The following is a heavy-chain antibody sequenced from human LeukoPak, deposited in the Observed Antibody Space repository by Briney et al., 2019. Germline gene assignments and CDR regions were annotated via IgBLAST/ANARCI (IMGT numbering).Heavy chain of an antibody. CDR3: ARAVWSGYSGNCYYYYMDV. CDR2: INWNGGST. CDR1: GFTFDDYG. V-gene: IGHV3-20*04. Sequence: PGGSLRLSCAASGFTFDDYGMSWVRQAPGKGLEWVSGINWNGGSTGYADSAKGRFTISRDNAKNSLYLQMNSLRAEDTALYYCARAVWSGYSGNCYYYYMDVWGKGTTVTVSS. D-gene: IGHD3-3*01. J-gene: IGHJ6*03.